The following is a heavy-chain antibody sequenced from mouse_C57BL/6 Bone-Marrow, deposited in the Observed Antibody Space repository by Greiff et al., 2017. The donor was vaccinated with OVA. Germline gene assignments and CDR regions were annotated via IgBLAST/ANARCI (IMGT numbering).Heavy chain of an antibody. CDR1: GYTFTSYW. V-gene: IGHV1-64*01. CDR2: IHPNSGST. CDR3: ARRRFYDY. J-gene: IGHJ2*01. Sequence: QVQLQQSGAELVKPGASVKLSCKASGYTFTSYWMHWVKQRPGQGLEWIGMIHPNSGSTKYNEKFKSKATLTVDKSHSTAYRQLSSLTSEDSAVYYCARRRFYDYWGQGTTLTVSS.